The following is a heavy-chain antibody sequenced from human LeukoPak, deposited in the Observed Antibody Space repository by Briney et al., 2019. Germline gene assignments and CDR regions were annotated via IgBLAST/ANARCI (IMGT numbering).Heavy chain of an antibody. V-gene: IGHV3-21*01. CDR2: ITSGSSYI. J-gene: IGHJ6*03. CDR3: ARGRGYCSTTSCFVMDV. Sequence: PGGSLRLSCAASGFTFSSYAMNWVRQAPGKGLEWVSSITSGSSYIYYADSVKGRFTISRDNAKSSLYLQMNSLRAEDTAVYYCARGRGYCSTTSCFVMDVWGKGTTVTVSS. CDR1: GFTFSSYA. D-gene: IGHD2-2*01.